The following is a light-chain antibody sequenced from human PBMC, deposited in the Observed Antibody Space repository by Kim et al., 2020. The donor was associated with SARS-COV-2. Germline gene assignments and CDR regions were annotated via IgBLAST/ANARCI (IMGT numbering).Light chain of an antibody. Sequence: QSVLTQPPSASGTPGQRVTISCSGSSSNIGFDYIYWYQQVPGTAPELLIYRNSLRPSGVPDRFSGSKSGTSASLAIRGVRSEDEAHYYCAAWDDRLNVWVFGGGTQLTVL. J-gene: IGLJ3*02. CDR3: AAWDDRLNVWV. CDR1: SSNIGFDY. CDR2: RNS. V-gene: IGLV1-47*01.